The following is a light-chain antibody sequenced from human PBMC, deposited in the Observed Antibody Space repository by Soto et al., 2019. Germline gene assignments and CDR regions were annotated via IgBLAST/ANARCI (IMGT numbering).Light chain of an antibody. V-gene: IGLV8-61*01. CDR1: SGSVSTNYY. Sequence: QAVVTQEPSFSVSPGGTVTLTCGLTSGSVSTNYYPSWYQQTPGQAPRTLIYSTNTRSSGVPDRFSGSILGNKAALTITGAQADDESDYDCVLYMGSGIYVFGTGTKVTVL. J-gene: IGLJ1*01. CDR3: VLYMGSGIYV. CDR2: STN.